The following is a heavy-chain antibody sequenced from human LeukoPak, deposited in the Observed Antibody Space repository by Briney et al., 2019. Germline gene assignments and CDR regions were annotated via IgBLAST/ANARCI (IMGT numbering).Heavy chain of an antibody. CDR2: IYYSGST. V-gene: IGHV4-59*01. CDR1: GGSISSYY. J-gene: IGHJ6*02. D-gene: IGHD2-2*02. CDR3: ARVVPAAIPSLYYYYGMDV. Sequence: PSETLSLTCTVSGGSISSYYWSWIRQPPGKGLEWIGYIYYSGSTNYNPSLKSRVTISVDTSKSQFSLKLSSVTAADTAVYYCARVVPAAIPSLYYYYGMDVWGQGTTVTVSS.